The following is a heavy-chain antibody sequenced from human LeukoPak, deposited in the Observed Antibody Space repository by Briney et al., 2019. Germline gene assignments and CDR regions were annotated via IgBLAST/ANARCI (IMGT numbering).Heavy chain of an antibody. D-gene: IGHD2-2*01. CDR1: GYTFTSYG. CDR2: ISAYNGNT. V-gene: IGHV1-18*01. J-gene: IGHJ6*03. Sequence: GASVKVSCKASGYTFTSYGISWVRQAPGQGLEWMGWISAYNGNTNYAQKLQGRVTMTTDTSTSTAYMELRSLRSDDTAVYYCARDRVVVVPAAPYYYYYYMDVWGKGTTVTVSS. CDR3: ARDRVVVVPAAPYYYYYYMDV.